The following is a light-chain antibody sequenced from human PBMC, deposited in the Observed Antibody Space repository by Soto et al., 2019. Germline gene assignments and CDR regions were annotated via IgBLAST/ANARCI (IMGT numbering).Light chain of an antibody. J-gene: IGLJ3*02. CDR2: EAS. Sequence: QSVLTQPASVSGSPGQSITISCSGTSSDIGSYNLVSWYQQHPGKAPKVMIFEASKRPSEIPNRFSGSKSGNTASLTISGLQAEDEADYYCRSYAGTGTWVFGGGTKLTVL. V-gene: IGLV2-23*01. CDR3: RSYAGTGTWV. CDR1: SSDIGSYNL.